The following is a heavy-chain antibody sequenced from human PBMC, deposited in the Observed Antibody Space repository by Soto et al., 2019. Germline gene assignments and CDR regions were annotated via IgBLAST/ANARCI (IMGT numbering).Heavy chain of an antibody. CDR2: IYYTGST. V-gene: IGHV4-31*03. Sequence: QVQLQESGPGLVKPSETLSLTCTVSGDSISNGGYYWSWIRQHPGKGLEWIGYIYYTGSTYYNPSLKNRVTISIDTYKNQFSLKLISVTAADTAVYYCARDLVVGLTTNLYFDYWGQGTLVTVSS. CDR3: ARDLVVGLTTNLYFDY. CDR1: GDSISNGGYY. D-gene: IGHD3-22*01. J-gene: IGHJ4*02.